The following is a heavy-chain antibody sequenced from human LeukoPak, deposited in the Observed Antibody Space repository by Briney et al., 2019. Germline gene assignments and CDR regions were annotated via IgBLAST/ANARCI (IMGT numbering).Heavy chain of an antibody. Sequence: SETLSLTCTVSGGSISSYYWSWIRQPPGKGLEWIGYIYYSGSTNYNPSLKSRVTISVDTSKNQFSLKLSSVTAADTAVYYCAGPGRDGFDYWGQGTLVTVSS. D-gene: IGHD5-24*01. CDR3: AGPGRDGFDY. J-gene: IGHJ4*02. CDR2: IYYSGST. V-gene: IGHV4-59*08. CDR1: GGSISSYY.